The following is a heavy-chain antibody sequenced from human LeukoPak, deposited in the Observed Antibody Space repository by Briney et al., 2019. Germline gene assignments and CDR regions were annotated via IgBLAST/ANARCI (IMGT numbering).Heavy chain of an antibody. CDR3: IRGRNDAFDI. CDR2: IYYSGST. J-gene: IGHJ3*02. D-gene: IGHD3-3*02. V-gene: IGHV4-59*08. CDR1: GGSISSYY. Sequence: SETLSLTCTVSGGSISSYYWSWIRQPPGKGLEWIGYIYYSGSTNYNPSLKSRVTISVDTSKNQFSLKLSSVTAADTAVYYCIRGRNDAFDIWGQGTMVTVSS.